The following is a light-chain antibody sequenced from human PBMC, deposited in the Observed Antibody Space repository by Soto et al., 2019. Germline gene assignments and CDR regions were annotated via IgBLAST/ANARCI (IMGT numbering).Light chain of an antibody. Sequence: DIQMTQSPSSLSASVGDRVTITCQASQDISNYLNWYQQKPGQVPKLLIYDASNLETGVPSRFSGSGSGTDFTFTISSLQPEDIATYYCQQYDNLPLTFGGGTKVEIK. CDR3: QQYDNLPLT. V-gene: IGKV1-33*01. J-gene: IGKJ4*01. CDR1: QDISNY. CDR2: DAS.